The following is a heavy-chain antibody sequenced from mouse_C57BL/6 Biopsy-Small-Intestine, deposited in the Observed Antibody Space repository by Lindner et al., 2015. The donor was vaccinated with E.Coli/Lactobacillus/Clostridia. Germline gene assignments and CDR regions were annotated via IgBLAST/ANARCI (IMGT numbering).Heavy chain of an antibody. V-gene: IGHV1-4*01. D-gene: IGHD1-3*01. CDR3: ARHSRDAFDI. Sequence: SVKVSCKASGYSFITYAMHWVRQAPGQRPEWMGWIRAGTGDTKYSQKFQDRVTITRDTSANTDYMELRSLTSEDTAVYYCARHSRDAFDIWGQGTVVTVSP. J-gene: IGHJ3*01. CDR1: GYSFITYA. CDR2: IRAGTGDT.